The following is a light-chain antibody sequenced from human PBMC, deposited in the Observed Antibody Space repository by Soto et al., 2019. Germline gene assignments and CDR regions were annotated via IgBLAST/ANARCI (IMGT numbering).Light chain of an antibody. CDR2: EVV. V-gene: IGLV2-8*01. CDR1: KNDIGVYDF. Sequence: QSVLTQPPSASGSPGQSVTISCTGTKNDIGVYDFVSWYQHHPGKAPRLIIYEVVQRPSGVPDRFSGSILGNKAALTITGAQADDESHYYCVVYMGSGIWVFGGGTKVTV. J-gene: IGLJ3*02. CDR3: VVYMGSGIWV.